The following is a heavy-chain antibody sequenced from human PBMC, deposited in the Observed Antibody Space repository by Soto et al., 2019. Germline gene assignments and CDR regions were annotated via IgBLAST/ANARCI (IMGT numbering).Heavy chain of an antibody. J-gene: IGHJ5*02. CDR1: GVSIRDYY. CDR3: ARYYGSGSYYTNWFDP. Sequence: PSETLSLTCTVSGVSIRDYYWSWIRQPPGKGLEWIGYIYYSGSTYYNPSLKSRVTISVDTSKNQFSLKLSSVTAADTAVYYCARYYGSGSYYTNWFDPWGQGTLVTV. CDR2: IYYSGST. D-gene: IGHD3-10*01. V-gene: IGHV4-30-4*01.